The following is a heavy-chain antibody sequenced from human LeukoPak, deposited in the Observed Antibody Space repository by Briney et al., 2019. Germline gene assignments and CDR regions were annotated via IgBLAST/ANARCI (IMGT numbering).Heavy chain of an antibody. D-gene: IGHD1-26*01. CDR1: GGSISSSSYY. CDR3: ARGSYLYYFDY. J-gene: IGHJ4*02. CDR2: IYYSGST. V-gene: IGHV4-39*07. Sequence: SETLSLTCTVSGGSISSSSYYWGWIRQPPGKGLEWIGSIYYSGSTYYNPSLKSRVTISVDTSKNQFSLKLSSVTAADTAVYYCARGSYLYYFDYWGQGTLVTVSS.